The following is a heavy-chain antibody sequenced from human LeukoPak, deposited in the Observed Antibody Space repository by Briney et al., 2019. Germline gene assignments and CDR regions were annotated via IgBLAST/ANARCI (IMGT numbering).Heavy chain of an antibody. V-gene: IGHV1-69*06. J-gene: IGHJ3*02. CDR3: AWQDYYDSSASHAFDI. CDR1: GGTFSSYA. Sequence: ASVKVSCKASGGTFSSYAISWVRQAPGQGLEWMGGIIPIFGTANYAQKFQGRVTISADKSTSTAYMELSSLRSEDTAVYYCAWQDYYDSSASHAFDIWAKGQWSPSLQ. CDR2: IIPIFGTA. D-gene: IGHD3-22*01.